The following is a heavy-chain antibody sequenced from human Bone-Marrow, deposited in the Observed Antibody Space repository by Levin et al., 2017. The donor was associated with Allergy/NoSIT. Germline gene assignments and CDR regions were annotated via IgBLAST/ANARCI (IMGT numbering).Heavy chain of an antibody. CDR1: GFVFDDYG. CDR3: ARDSDPTKVTFDH. J-gene: IGHJ4*02. Sequence: SLKISCVASGFVFDDYGMSWVRQGPGKGLEFVSGIDWKGDATGYADSVKGRFLISKDDAKNSLYLQMNSLRADDTALYYCARDSDPTKVTFDHWGQGTLVIVSS. V-gene: IGHV3-20*04. CDR2: IDWKGDAT. D-gene: IGHD2-21*02.